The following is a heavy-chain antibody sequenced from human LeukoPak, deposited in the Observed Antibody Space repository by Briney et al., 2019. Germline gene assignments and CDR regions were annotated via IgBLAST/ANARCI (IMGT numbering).Heavy chain of an antibody. Sequence: GGSLSLSCAASGLTFSSYAMHWVRQAPGKGLEWVAVISYDGSNKYYADSVKGRFTISRDNSKNTLYLQMNSLRAEDTAVYYCARGQQLVILGLFDYWGQGTLVTVSS. J-gene: IGHJ4*02. CDR3: ARGQQLVILGLFDY. CDR1: GLTFSSYA. D-gene: IGHD6-13*01. V-gene: IGHV3-30*04. CDR2: ISYDGSNK.